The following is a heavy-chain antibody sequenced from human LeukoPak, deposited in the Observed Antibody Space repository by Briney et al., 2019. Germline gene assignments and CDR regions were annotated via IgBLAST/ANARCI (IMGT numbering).Heavy chain of an antibody. CDR3: ARLRAHDYGDH. J-gene: IGHJ4*02. V-gene: IGHV4-39*01. Sequence: PSETLSLTCTVSGGSISSSSYYWGWIRQPPGKGLEWIGSIYYSGSTYYNPSLKSRVTISVDTSKNQFSLKLSSVTAADTAVYYCARLRAHDYGDHWGQGTLVTVSS. CDR2: IYYSGST. CDR1: GGSISSSSYY.